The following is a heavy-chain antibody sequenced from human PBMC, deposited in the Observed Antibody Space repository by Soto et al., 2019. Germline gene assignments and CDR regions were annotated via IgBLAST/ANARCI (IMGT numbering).Heavy chain of an antibody. D-gene: IGHD4-17*01. CDR1: GGTFSSYA. Sequence: SVKVSCKASGGTFSSYAISWVRQAPGQGLEWMGGTIPIFGTANYAQKFQGRVTITADESTSTAYMELSSLRSEDTAVYYCAREATVYRAFDIWGQGTMVTVSS. CDR2: TIPIFGTA. J-gene: IGHJ3*02. V-gene: IGHV1-69*13. CDR3: AREATVYRAFDI.